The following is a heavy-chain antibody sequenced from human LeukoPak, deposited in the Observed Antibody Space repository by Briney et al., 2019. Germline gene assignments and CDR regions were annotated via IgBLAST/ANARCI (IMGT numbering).Heavy chain of an antibody. J-gene: IGHJ4*02. Sequence: PGGSLRLSCAASGFTFSNAWMSWVRQAPGKGLEWVGRIKSKTDGGTTDYAAPVKGRFTISRDDSKNTLYLQMNSLKTEDTAVYYCTTLGYDILTGYYSTNIDYWGQGTLVTVSS. CDR1: GFTFSNAW. CDR2: IKSKTDGGTT. CDR3: TTLGYDILTGYYSTNIDY. D-gene: IGHD3-9*01. V-gene: IGHV3-15*01.